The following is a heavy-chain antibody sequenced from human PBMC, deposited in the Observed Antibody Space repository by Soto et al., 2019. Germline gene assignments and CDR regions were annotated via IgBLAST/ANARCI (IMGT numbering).Heavy chain of an antibody. CDR3: ARVYYYGSGSLTQGY. J-gene: IGHJ4*02. V-gene: IGHV1-3*01. Sequence: GASVKVSCKASGYTFTSYAMHWLRQAPGQRLEWMGWINAGNGNTKYSQKFQGRVTITRDTSASTAYMELSSLRSEDTAVYYCARVYYYGSGSLTQGYWGQGTLVTVSS. CDR2: INAGNGNT. CDR1: GYTFTSYA. D-gene: IGHD3-10*01.